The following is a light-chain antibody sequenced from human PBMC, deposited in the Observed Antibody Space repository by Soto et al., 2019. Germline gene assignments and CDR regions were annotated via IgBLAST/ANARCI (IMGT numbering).Light chain of an antibody. CDR2: EVT. V-gene: IGLV2-14*01. Sequence: QSVLTQPASVSGSPGQSITISFTGTSSDVGGYDYVSWYQQHPGKAPKLMIYEVTNRPSGVSNRFSGSKSGNTASLTISGLQAEDEADYDCISHTSSSTPYVFGTGTKLTVL. CDR1: SSDVGGYDY. CDR3: ISHTSSSTPYV. J-gene: IGLJ1*01.